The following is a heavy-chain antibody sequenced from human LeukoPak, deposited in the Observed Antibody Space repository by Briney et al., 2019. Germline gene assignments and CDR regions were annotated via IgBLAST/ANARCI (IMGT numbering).Heavy chain of an antibody. CDR1: GFTFSSYS. V-gene: IGHV3-21*01. CDR2: ISSSSSYI. Sequence: GGSLRLSCAASGFTFSSYSMNWGRQAPGKGLEWVSSISSSSSYIYYADSVKGRFTISRDNAKNSLYLQMNSLRAEDTAVYYCARETGYRTYYFDYWGQGTLVTVSS. CDR3: ARETGYRTYYFDY. J-gene: IGHJ4*02. D-gene: IGHD5-24*01.